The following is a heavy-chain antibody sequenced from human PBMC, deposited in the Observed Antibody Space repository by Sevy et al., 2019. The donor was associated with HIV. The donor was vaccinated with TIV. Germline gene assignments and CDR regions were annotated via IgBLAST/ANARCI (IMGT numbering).Heavy chain of an antibody. V-gene: IGHV1-18*01. CDR1: GYTFTSYG. Sequence: ASVKVSCKASGYTFTSYGISWVRQAPGQGLEWMGWISAYNGNTNYAQKLQGRVTMTTDTSTRTAYMELRSLRSDDTAVYYCARDPRVGFYGSGSIHPFDYWGQGTLVTVSS. D-gene: IGHD3-10*01. J-gene: IGHJ4*02. CDR3: ARDPRVGFYGSGSIHPFDY. CDR2: ISAYNGNT.